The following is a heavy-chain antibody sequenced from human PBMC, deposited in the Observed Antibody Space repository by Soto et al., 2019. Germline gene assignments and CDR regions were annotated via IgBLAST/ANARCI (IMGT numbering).Heavy chain of an antibody. J-gene: IGHJ6*02. CDR2: IYYSGST. CDR3: ARAGYSYGPRYYGMDV. V-gene: IGHV4-31*03. CDR1: GGSISSGGYY. Sequence: SETLSLTCTVSGGSISSGGYYWSWIRQHPGKGLECIGYIYYSGSTYYNPSLKSRVTISVDTSKNQFSRKLSSVTAADTAVYYCARAGYSYGPRYYGMDVWGQGTTVTVSS. D-gene: IGHD5-18*01.